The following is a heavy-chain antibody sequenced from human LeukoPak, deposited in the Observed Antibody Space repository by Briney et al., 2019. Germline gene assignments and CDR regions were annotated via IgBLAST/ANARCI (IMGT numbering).Heavy chain of an antibody. Sequence: PGGSLRLSCAASGFTFSSYSINWVRQAPGKGLEWVSSISSSSSYIYYAHSVKGGFTISRDNAKNSLYLQMNSLRAEDTAVYYCAKDKAYCGGDPTCLSAFDIWGQGTMVTVSS. D-gene: IGHD2-21*01. CDR2: ISSSSSYI. V-gene: IGHV3-21*01. J-gene: IGHJ3*02. CDR3: AKDKAYCGGDPTCLSAFDI. CDR1: GFTFSSYS.